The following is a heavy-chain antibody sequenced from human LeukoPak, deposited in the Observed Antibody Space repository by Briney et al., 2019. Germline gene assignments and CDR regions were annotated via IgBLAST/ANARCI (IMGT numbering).Heavy chain of an antibody. CDR2: MTEDGGEI. V-gene: IGHV3-7*01. D-gene: IGHD4-23*01. Sequence: GGSLRLSCAASAFTFSNYWMSWVRQSPGKGLEWVANMTEDGGEINYVDSVEGRFTISRDNAKNSLYLQMNSLRVDDTAVYYCVRDRGYSTFDYWGQGTLVTVSS. CDR1: AFTFSNYW. J-gene: IGHJ4*02. CDR3: VRDRGYSTFDY.